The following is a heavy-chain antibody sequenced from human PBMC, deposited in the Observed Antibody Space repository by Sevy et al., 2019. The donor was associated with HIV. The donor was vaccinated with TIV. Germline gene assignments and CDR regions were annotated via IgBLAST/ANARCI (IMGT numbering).Heavy chain of an antibody. Sequence: GGSLRLSCAASGFTFSDYYMSWIRQAPGKGLEWVSYISSSSSYTNYADSVKGRFTISRDNAKNSLYLQMNSLRAEDTAVYYCARDLPPSATIVAHFDYWGQGILVTVSS. V-gene: IGHV3-11*06. CDR2: ISSSSSYT. D-gene: IGHD5-12*01. CDR3: ARDLPPSATIVAHFDY. CDR1: GFTFSDYY. J-gene: IGHJ4*02.